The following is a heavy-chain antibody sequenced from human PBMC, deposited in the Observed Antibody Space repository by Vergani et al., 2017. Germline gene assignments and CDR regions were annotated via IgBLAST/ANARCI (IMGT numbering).Heavy chain of an antibody. J-gene: IGHJ5*02. D-gene: IGHD3-10*01. Sequence: QVQLQQWGAGLLKPSETLSLTCAVYGGSFSGYYWSWIRQPPGKGLEWIGEINHSGSTNYNPSLKSRVTISVDTSKNQFSLKLSCVTAADTAVYYCARDGSGKPGGDNWFDPWGQGTLVTVSS. CDR3: ARDGSGKPGGDNWFDP. V-gene: IGHV4-34*01. CDR1: GGSFSGYY. CDR2: INHSGST.